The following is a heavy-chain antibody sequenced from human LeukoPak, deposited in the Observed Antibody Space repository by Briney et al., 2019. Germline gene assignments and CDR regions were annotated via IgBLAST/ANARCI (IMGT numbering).Heavy chain of an antibody. J-gene: IGHJ5*02. CDR1: GGSISSYY. V-gene: IGHV4-59*01. Sequence: SETLSLTCTVSGGSISSYYWSWIRQPPGKGLEWIGYIYYSGSTNYNPSLKSRVTISVDTSKNQFSLKLSSVTAADTAVYYCARGPLFSYCSSTSCYSPGNNWFDPWGQGTLVTVSS. CDR2: IYYSGST. D-gene: IGHD2-2*01. CDR3: ARGPLFSYCSSTSCYSPGNNWFDP.